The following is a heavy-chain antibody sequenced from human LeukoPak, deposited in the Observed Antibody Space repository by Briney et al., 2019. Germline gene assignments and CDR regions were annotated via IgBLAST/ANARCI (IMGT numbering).Heavy chain of an antibody. J-gene: IGHJ4*02. CDR3: ARGEYQLLYVLDY. CDR1: GFTFSSYS. CDR2: ISSSSSYI. D-gene: IGHD2-2*02. V-gene: IGHV3-21*01. Sequence: PGGSLRLSCAASGFTFSSYSMNWVRQTPGKGLEWVSSISSSSSYIYYADSVKGRFTISRDNAKNSLYLRMNSLRAEDTAVYYCARGEYQLLYVLDYWGQGTLVTVSS.